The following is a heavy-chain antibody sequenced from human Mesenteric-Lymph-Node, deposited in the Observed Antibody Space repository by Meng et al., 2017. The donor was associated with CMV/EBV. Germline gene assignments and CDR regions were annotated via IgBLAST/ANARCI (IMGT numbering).Heavy chain of an antibody. CDR2: IYYSGST. V-gene: IGHV4-59*01. D-gene: IGHD3-3*01. CDR1: RGSISSYY. J-gene: IGHJ5*02. Sequence: SETLSLTCTVSRGSISSYYWSWIRQPPGKGLEWIGYIYYSGSTKYNPSLKSRATISIDTSKNQFSLRLNSVTAADTAVYYCARGYKYYDPDPWGQGTLVTVSS. CDR3: ARGYKYYDPDP.